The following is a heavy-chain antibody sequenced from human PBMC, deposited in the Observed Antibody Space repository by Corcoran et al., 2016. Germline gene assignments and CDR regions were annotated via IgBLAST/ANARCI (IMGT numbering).Heavy chain of an antibody. D-gene: IGHD2-21*02. CDR2: IIPIFGTA. V-gene: IGHV1-69*01. J-gene: IGHJ6*02. CDR1: GGTFSSYA. Sequence: QVQLVQSGAEVKKPGSSVKVSCKASGGTFSSYAISWVRQAPGQGLEWMGGIIPIFGTANYAQKFQGRVTITADESTSTAYMELSSLRSEDTAVYYCARETVVTQGYQFFYYYYYGMDVWGQGTTVTVSS. CDR3: ARETVVTQGYQFFYYYYYGMDV.